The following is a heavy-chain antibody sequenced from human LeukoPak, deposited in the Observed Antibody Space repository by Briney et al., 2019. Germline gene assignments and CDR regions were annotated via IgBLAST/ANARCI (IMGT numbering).Heavy chain of an antibody. J-gene: IGHJ4*02. CDR2: INPSGGST. D-gene: IGHD1-26*01. CDR1: GYIFTSYY. V-gene: IGHV1-46*01. CDR3: ARGPTWSYYFQSHYYFDY. Sequence: GASVKVSCKASGYIFTSYYMHWVRQAPGQGLEWMGIINPSGGSTSYAQKLQGRVTMTTDTSTSTAYMELRSLRSDDTAVYYCARGPTWSYYFQSHYYFDYWGQGTLVTVSS.